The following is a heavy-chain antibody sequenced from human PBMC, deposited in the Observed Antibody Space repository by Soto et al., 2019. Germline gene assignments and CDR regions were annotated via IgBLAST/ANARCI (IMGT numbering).Heavy chain of an antibody. CDR3: ARTDGITIYSPDAFDI. J-gene: IGHJ3*02. CDR1: GGSISSSSYY. V-gene: IGHV4-39*01. CDR2: IYYSGST. Sequence: QLQLQESGPGLVKPSETLSLTCTVSGGSISSSSYYWGWIRQPPGKGLEWIGSIYYSGSTYYNPPFKSRVTISVDPSKNQFSLKVSPVTAADTAVYYCARTDGITIYSPDAFDIWGQGTMVTVSS. D-gene: IGHD3-3*01.